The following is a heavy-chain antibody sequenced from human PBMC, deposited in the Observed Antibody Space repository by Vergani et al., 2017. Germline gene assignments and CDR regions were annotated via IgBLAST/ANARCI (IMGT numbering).Heavy chain of an antibody. V-gene: IGHV3-33*01. J-gene: IGHJ3*02. CDR3: ARGPYGVLDAFDI. CDR1: GFTFRSFG. Sequence: QVQLVESGGGVVQSGRSLRLSCAASGFTFRSFGMHWVRQAPGKGLEWVAVIWYDGSNKYYADSVKGRFTISRDNSKNTLYLQMNSLRAEDTAVYYCARGPYGVLDAFDIWGQGTMVTVSS. CDR2: IWYDGSNK. D-gene: IGHD4-17*01.